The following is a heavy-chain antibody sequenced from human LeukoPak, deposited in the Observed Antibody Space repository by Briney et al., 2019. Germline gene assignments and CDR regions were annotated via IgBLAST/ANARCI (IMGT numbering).Heavy chain of an antibody. J-gene: IGHJ4*02. Sequence: ASVKVSCKASGYTFTGYYMHWVRQAPGQVLAWMGWINPNSGGTNYAQKFQGRVTMTRDTSISTAYMELSRLRSDDTAVYYCARDREQQLALDYWGQGTLVTVSS. CDR1: GYTFTGYY. D-gene: IGHD6-13*01. CDR3: ARDREQQLALDY. V-gene: IGHV1-2*02. CDR2: INPNSGGT.